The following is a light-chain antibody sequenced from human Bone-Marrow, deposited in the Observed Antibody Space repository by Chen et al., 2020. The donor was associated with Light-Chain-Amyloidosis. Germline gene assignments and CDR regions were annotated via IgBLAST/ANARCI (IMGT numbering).Light chain of an antibody. J-gene: IGLJ3*02. CDR2: DYS. V-gene: IGLV3-21*02. CDR3: QVWDRSSDRAV. Sequence: SYVLTQPPSVSAAPGQTATLACGGNNIGSTSVHWYQQTPGQAPLLVVYDYSDRPSGIPERLSGSNSGNTATLTISRVEAGDEADYYCQVWDRSSDRAVFGGGTKLTVL. CDR1: NIGSTS.